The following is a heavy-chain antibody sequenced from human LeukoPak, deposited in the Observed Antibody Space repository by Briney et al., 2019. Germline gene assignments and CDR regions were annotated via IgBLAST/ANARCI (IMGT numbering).Heavy chain of an antibody. J-gene: IGHJ4*02. Sequence: GGSLRLSCAASGFTFSSYEMNWVRQAPGKGLEWVSYISSSGSTIYYADSVKGRFTISRDNAKNSLYLQMNSLRAEDTAVYYYARDGGDYFDYWGQGTLVTVSS. CDR3: ARDGGDYFDY. CDR2: ISSSGSTI. D-gene: IGHD2-21*01. CDR1: GFTFSSYE. V-gene: IGHV3-48*03.